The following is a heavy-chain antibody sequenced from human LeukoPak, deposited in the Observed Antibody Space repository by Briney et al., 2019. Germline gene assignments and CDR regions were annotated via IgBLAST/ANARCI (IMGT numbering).Heavy chain of an antibody. D-gene: IGHD2-2*01. CDR3: ARGEGYCSSTSCYGWFDP. CDR2: IYYSGST. Sequence: SENLSLTCTVSGGSISSGDYYWSWIRQPPGKGLEWIGYIYYSGSTYYNPSLKSRVTISVDTSKKQFSLKLSSVTAADTAVYYCARGEGYCSSTSCYGWFDPWGQGTLVTVSS. J-gene: IGHJ5*02. CDR1: GGSISSGDYY. V-gene: IGHV4-30-4*08.